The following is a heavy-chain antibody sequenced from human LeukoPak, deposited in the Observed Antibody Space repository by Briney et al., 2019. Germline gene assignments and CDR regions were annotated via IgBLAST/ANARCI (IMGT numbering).Heavy chain of an antibody. CDR3: ARQSELDYYFDY. CDR1: GGSISSYY. CDR2: IYYSGTT. J-gene: IGHJ4*02. V-gene: IGHV4-59*08. Sequence: SETLSLTCTVSGGSISSYYWSWIRQPPGKGLEWIGYIYYSGTTDYNPSLKSRVTISVDTSKNQFSLKLSSVTAADTAVYYCARQSELDYYFDYWGQGTLVTVSS. D-gene: IGHD1-26*01.